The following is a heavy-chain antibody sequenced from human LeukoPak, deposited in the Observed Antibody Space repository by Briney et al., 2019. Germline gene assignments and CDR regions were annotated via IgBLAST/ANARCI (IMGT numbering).Heavy chain of an antibody. D-gene: IGHD5-12*01. CDR3: ARDPGLRMDWVFDY. CDR2: ISYDGSNK. CDR1: GFTFSSYA. Sequence: PGGSLRLSRAASGFTFSSYAMHWVRQAPGKGLEWVAVISYDGSNKYYADSVKGRFTISRDNSKNTLYLQMNSLRAEDTAVYYCARDPGLRMDWVFDYWGQGTLVAVSS. J-gene: IGHJ4*02. V-gene: IGHV3-30-3*01.